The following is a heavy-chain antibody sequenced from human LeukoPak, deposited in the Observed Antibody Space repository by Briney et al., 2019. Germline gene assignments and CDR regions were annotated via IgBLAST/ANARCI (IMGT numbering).Heavy chain of an antibody. J-gene: IGHJ4*02. Sequence: ASVKVSCKASGYSFTDYYIHWVRQAPGQGLEWMGWINPNSGATNYAQKFQGRVTMTRDTSISTAYMELSRLRSDDTAMYYCARDHGYTGNYLGPIDYWGQGTLVTVSS. V-gene: IGHV1-2*02. CDR2: INPNSGAT. CDR3: ARDHGYTGNYLGPIDY. D-gene: IGHD1-26*01. CDR1: GYSFTDYY.